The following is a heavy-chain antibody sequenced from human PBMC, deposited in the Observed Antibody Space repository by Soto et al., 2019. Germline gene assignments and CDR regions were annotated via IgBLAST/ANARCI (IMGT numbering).Heavy chain of an antibody. Sequence: PGGSLRLSCAASGFTFSRYAMSWVRQAPGKGLEWVSAISGSGGTTYYADSVKGRFTFSRDNSKNTLYLQMNSLRAEDTAVYYCAKTANGWFSAFDIWGQGTMVTVSS. CDR2: ISGSGGTT. J-gene: IGHJ3*02. V-gene: IGHV3-23*01. CDR1: GFTFSRYA. D-gene: IGHD6-19*01. CDR3: AKTANGWFSAFDI.